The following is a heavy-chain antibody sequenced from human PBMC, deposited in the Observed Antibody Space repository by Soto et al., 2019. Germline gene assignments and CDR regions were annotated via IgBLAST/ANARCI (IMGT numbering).Heavy chain of an antibody. CDR3: AKDGGGYP. J-gene: IGHJ5*02. D-gene: IGHD2-15*01. V-gene: IGHV1-69*18. Sequence: QAQLVQSGAELRKPGSSVKVSCKASGGIFSNFAFSWVRQAPGQGLEWMGTIVPVYGAVHYAHQFQGRVTITADEYTTTTYMEMSGLRSEDTAIYYCAKDGGGYPWGQGTLVTVSS. CDR1: GGIFSNFA. CDR2: IVPVYGAV.